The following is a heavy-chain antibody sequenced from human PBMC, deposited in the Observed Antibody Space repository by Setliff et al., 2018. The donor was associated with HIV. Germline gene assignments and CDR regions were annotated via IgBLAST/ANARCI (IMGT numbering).Heavy chain of an antibody. Sequence: GGSLRLSCAASGFTFSSYGMHWVRQAPGKGLEWVAVISYDGSNKYYADSVKGRFTISRDNSKNTLYLQMNSLRAEDTAVYYCARSPTRRVGQNSWGLPSYYYYYMDVWGKGTTVTVSS. CDR1: GFTFSSYG. V-gene: IGHV3-30*19. D-gene: IGHD3-10*01. CDR3: ARSPTRRVGQNSWGLPSYYYYYMDV. J-gene: IGHJ6*03. CDR2: ISYDGSNK.